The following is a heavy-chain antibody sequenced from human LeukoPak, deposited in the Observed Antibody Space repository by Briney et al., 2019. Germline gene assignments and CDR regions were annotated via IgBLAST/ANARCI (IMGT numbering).Heavy chain of an antibody. V-gene: IGHV3-21*01. J-gene: IGHJ4*02. CDR2: ISSSSTYM. CDR3: ARAGYSYGPRGFDY. D-gene: IGHD5-18*01. Sequence: GGSLRLSCAASEFTFSSYTMNWVRQAPGKGLEWVLSISSSSTYMYYADSVKGRFTISRDSAKNSLYLQMNSLRDEDTAVYYCARAGYSYGPRGFDYWGQGTLVTVSS. CDR1: EFTFSSYT.